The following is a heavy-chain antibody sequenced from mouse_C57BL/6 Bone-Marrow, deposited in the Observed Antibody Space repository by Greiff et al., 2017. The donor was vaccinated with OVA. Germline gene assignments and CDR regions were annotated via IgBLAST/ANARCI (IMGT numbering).Heavy chain of an antibody. CDR1: GYTFTSYT. D-gene: IGHD1-1*01. Sequence: VKLMESGAELARPGASVKMSCKASGYTFTSYTMHWVKQRPGQGLEWIGYINPSSGYTKYNQKFKDKATLTADKSSSTAYMQLSSLTSEDSAVYYCARNYGSSSYYAMDYWGQGTSVTVSS. CDR3: ARNYGSSSYYAMDY. V-gene: IGHV1-4*01. J-gene: IGHJ4*01. CDR2: INPSSGYT.